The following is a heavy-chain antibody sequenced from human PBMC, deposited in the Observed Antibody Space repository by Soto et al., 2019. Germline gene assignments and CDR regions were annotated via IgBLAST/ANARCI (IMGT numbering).Heavy chain of an antibody. J-gene: IGHJ6*01. Sequence: SETLSLTCTVSGGSINSNNYYWGWIRQPPGKGLERIGSIHFSGSTYYNPSLKSRVTISVDTSKNHFSLKLSFVTAADTAFYYFARRGYSYGGYNYYYVMDVWGQGTTVTVS. V-gene: IGHV4-39*01. CDR3: ARRGYSYGGYNYYYVMDV. CDR2: IHFSGST. CDR1: GGSINSNNYY. D-gene: IGHD5-18*01.